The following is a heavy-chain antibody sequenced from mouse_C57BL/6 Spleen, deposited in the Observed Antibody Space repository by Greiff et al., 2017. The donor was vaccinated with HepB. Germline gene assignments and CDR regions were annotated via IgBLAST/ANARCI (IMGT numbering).Heavy chain of an antibody. J-gene: IGHJ2*01. Sequence: QVQLQQPGAELVKPGASVKMSCKASGYTFTSYWITWVKQRPGRGLEWIGRIDPNSGGTKYNEKFKSKATLTVDKPSSTAYMQLSSLTSEDSAVYYCARPDYYGSSYGYFDYWGQGTTLTVSS. V-gene: IGHV1-72*01. D-gene: IGHD1-1*01. CDR3: ARPDYYGSSYGYFDY. CDR2: IDPNSGGT. CDR1: GYTFTSYW.